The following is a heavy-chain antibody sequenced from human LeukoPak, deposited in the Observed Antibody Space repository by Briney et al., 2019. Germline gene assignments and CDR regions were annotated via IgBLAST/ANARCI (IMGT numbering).Heavy chain of an antibody. CDR2: INAGNGNT. Sequence: ASVKVSCKASGYTFTSYAMHWVRQAPGQRLEWMGWINAGNGNTKYSQKFQGRVTITRDTSASTAYMELSSLRSEDTAVYYCARESTYSGYDLADCWGQGTLVTVSS. CDR3: ARESTYSGYDLADC. V-gene: IGHV1-3*01. J-gene: IGHJ4*02. D-gene: IGHD5-12*01. CDR1: GYTFTSYA.